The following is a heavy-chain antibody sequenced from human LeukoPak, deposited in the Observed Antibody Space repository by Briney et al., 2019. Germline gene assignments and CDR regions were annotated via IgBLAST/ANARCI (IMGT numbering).Heavy chain of an antibody. Sequence: GGSLRLSCAASGFTFSSYWMNWVRQAPGKGLEWVSVIYSGGSTYYADSVKGRFTISRDNSKNTLYLQMNSLRAEDTAVYYCARSRYCSSTSCATPFDYWGQGTLVTVSS. V-gene: IGHV3-53*01. CDR3: ARSRYCSSTSCATPFDY. J-gene: IGHJ4*02. CDR2: IYSGGST. CDR1: GFTFSSYW. D-gene: IGHD2-2*01.